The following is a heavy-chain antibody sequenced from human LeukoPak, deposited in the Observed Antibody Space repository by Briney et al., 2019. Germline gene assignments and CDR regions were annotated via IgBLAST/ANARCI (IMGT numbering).Heavy chain of an antibody. V-gene: IGHV3-74*01. Sequence: PGGSLRLSCAASGVTFSYYWMHWVRQALEKGLVWVSLIDSDGSSTSYAGSVKGRFTTSRDNATNTLYLQMNSLRAEDTALYYCVREGGYDPFENWGQGTLVTVSS. J-gene: IGHJ4*02. CDR1: GVTFSYYW. D-gene: IGHD5-12*01. CDR2: IDSDGSST. CDR3: VREGGYDPFEN.